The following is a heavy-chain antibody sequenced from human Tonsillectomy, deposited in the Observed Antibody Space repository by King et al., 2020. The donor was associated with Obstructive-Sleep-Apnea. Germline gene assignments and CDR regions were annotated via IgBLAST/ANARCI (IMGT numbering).Heavy chain of an antibody. D-gene: IGHD2-2*02. CDR3: ARAVVPAAILDY. Sequence: TLKESGPALVKPPQTLTLTCTFSGFSLSTSGMCVSWIRQPPGKALEWLARIDWDDDKYYSTSLKTRLTISKDTSKNQVVLTMTNMDPVDTATYYCARAVVPAAILDYWGQGTLVTVSS. J-gene: IGHJ4*02. CDR1: GFSLSTSGMC. CDR2: IDWDDDK. V-gene: IGHV2-70*11.